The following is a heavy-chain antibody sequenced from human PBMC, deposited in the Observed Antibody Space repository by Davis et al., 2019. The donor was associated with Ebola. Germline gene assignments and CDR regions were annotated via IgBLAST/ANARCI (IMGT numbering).Heavy chain of an antibody. D-gene: IGHD5-18*01. Sequence: GESLKISCAASGFTFSSYEMNWVRQAPGKGLEWVSYISSSGSTIYYADSVKGRFTISRDNSKNTLYLQMNSLRAEDTAVYYCAREGAMEGGDGMDVWGQGTTVIVSS. CDR1: GFTFSSYE. J-gene: IGHJ6*02. CDR2: ISSSGSTI. CDR3: AREGAMEGGDGMDV. V-gene: IGHV3-48*03.